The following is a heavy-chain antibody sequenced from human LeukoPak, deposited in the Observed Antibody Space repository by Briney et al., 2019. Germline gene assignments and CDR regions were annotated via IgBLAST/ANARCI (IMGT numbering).Heavy chain of an antibody. Sequence: SETLSLTCTVSGASISSGGYYWSWIRQPPGKGLEWIGYIYHSGSTYYNPSLKSRVTISVDTSKNQFSLKLSSVTAADTAVYYCARHEGPIFGVVISPYYYMDVWGKGTTVTVSS. CDR3: ARHEGPIFGVVISPYYYMDV. CDR1: GASISSGGYY. V-gene: IGHV4-30-2*03. J-gene: IGHJ6*03. D-gene: IGHD3-3*01. CDR2: IYHSGST.